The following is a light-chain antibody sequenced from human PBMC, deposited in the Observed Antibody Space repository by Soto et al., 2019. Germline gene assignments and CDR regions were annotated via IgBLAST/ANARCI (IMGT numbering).Light chain of an antibody. V-gene: IGKV3-11*01. CDR3: QQRNNWEWT. Sequence: ELVLTQSPATLSLSPGERATLSCRASQSVSYSLAWYQQKPGQAPRLLIYDASNRATGIPARFSGSGSGTDFTLTISSLEPEDSAVYYCQQRNNWEWTFGQGTKVDIK. J-gene: IGKJ1*01. CDR2: DAS. CDR1: QSVSYS.